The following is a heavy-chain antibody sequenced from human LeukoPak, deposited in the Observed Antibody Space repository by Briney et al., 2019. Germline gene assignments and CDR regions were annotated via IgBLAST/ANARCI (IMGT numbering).Heavy chain of an antibody. CDR2: IKQDGSEK. CDR1: GFTFSSYW. CDR3: ARVVGWAYRNYGHDY. D-gene: IGHD4-11*01. Sequence: GGSLSPSCAASGFTFSSYWMSWVRQAPGKGLEWVANIKQDGSEKYYVASVKGRFTISRDNAKNSLYLQRNSRRAEDTAVYYCARVVGWAYRNYGHDYWGQGTLVTVSS. J-gene: IGHJ4*02. V-gene: IGHV3-7*01.